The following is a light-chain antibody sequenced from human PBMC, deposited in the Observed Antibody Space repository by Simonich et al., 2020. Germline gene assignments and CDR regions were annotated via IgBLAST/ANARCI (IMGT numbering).Light chain of an antibody. CDR2: DVS. J-gene: IGLJ2*01. CDR1: SCDVGGYNY. Sequence: QSALTQPASVSGSPGQSITISCTGTSCDVGGYNYVSWYQQHPGKAPKLMIYDVSKRPSGVSNRFSGSKSGNTASLTISGLQAEDEADYYCSSYTSSSTVFGGGTKLTVL. CDR3: SSYTSSSTV. V-gene: IGLV2-14*01.